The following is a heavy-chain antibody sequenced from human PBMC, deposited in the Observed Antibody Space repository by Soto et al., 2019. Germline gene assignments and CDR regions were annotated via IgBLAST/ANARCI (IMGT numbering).Heavy chain of an antibody. Sequence: QVQLVQSGAEVKKPGASVKVSCKASGYTFSHYGINWVRQAPGQGLEWMGWVYIYNGNTDYAQSLQGRVTMTAEPSTSTAYMELRSLRSDDTAVYYCARAIAGGYCHTTLDSWGQGTLVTVSS. CDR2: VYIYNGNT. CDR3: ARAIAGGYCHTTLDS. V-gene: IGHV1-18*01. CDR1: GYTFSHYG. J-gene: IGHJ5*01. D-gene: IGHD2-15*01.